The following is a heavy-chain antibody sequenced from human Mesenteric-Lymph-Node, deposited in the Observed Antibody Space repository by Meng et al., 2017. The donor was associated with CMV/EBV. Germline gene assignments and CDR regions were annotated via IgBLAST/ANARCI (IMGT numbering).Heavy chain of an antibody. CDR2: IYSGGSST. V-gene: IGHV3-23*03. CDR3: AKVASQQLVVFDY. D-gene: IGHD6-13*01. J-gene: IGHJ4*02. CDR1: GFTFSSYA. Sequence: GESLKISCAASGFTFSSYAMSWVRQAPGKGLEWVSVIYSGGSSTYYADSVKGRFTISRDNSKNTLYLQMNSLRAEDTAVYYCAKVASQQLVVFDYWGQGTLVTVSS.